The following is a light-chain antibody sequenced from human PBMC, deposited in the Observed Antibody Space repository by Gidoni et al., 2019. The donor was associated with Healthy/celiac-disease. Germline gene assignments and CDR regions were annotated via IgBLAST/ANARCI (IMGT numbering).Light chain of an antibody. CDR3: QQYGSSPQGT. CDR2: GAS. V-gene: IGKV3-20*01. Sequence: EIVLTPSPGTLSLSPGERATLSCRASQSVSSSYLAWYQQKPGQAPRLLIYGASSRATGIPDRFSGSGSGTDFTLTISRLEPEDFAVYYCQQYGSSPQGTFGGGTKVEIK. CDR1: QSVSSSY. J-gene: IGKJ4*01.